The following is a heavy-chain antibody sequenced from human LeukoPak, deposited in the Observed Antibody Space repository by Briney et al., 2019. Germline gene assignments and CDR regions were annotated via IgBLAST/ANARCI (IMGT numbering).Heavy chain of an antibody. Sequence: ASVKVSCKASGYTFTSYYMHWVRQAPGQGLEWMGWINPNSGGTNYAQKFQGRVTMTRDTSISTAYMELSRLRSDDTAVYYCARERIRAVLPAAPLLFGYWGQGTLVTVSS. CDR3: ARERIRAVLPAAPLLFGY. J-gene: IGHJ4*02. CDR1: GYTFTSYY. D-gene: IGHD2-2*01. V-gene: IGHV1-2*02. CDR2: INPNSGGT.